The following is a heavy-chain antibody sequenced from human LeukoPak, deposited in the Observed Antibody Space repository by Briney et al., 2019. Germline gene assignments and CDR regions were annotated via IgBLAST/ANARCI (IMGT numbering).Heavy chain of an antibody. CDR3: ARSDCSSTSCYAFDI. CDR1: GFIFSNYG. Sequence: SGGSLRLSCVASGFIFSNYGMHWVRQAPGKGLEWVAVIWHDGTNKYYADSVKGRFTISRDNSKNTLYLQMSSLRAEDTAVYYCARSDCSSTSCYAFDIWGQGTMVTVSS. CDR2: IWHDGTNK. J-gene: IGHJ3*02. D-gene: IGHD2-2*01. V-gene: IGHV3-33*03.